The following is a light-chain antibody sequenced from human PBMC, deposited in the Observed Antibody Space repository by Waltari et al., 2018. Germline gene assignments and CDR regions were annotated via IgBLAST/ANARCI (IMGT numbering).Light chain of an antibody. CDR3: QHYGNSPQLT. CDR1: QNIGNN. CDR2: GAS. V-gene: IGKV3-15*01. Sequence: EIVMTQSPDTLSVSPGERATLSCRASQNIGNNLAWYQQKPGQAPRLLIYGASSTAIGIPDRFSGSGSGTEFTLTISSLEPEDFAVYYCQHYGNSPQLTFAGGTRLEIK. J-gene: IGKJ4*01.